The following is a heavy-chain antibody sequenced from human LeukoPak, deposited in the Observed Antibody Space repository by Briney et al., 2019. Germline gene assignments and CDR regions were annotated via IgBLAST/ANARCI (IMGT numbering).Heavy chain of an antibody. CDR2: ITSGGSTM. CDR1: GFPFSDYY. Sequence: GGSLRLSCAASGFPFSDYYMSWIRQAPGKGLEWVSYITSGGSTMYYADSVKGRFTISRDNSKNTLYLQMNSLRAEDTAVYYCARVGTAETYYMDVWGKGTTVTVSS. V-gene: IGHV3-11*01. D-gene: IGHD1-1*01. J-gene: IGHJ6*03. CDR3: ARVGTAETYYMDV.